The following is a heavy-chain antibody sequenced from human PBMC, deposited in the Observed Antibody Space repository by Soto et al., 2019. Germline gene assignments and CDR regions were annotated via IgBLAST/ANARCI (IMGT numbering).Heavy chain of an antibody. Sequence: SGGSLRLSCAASGFTFSSYGMHWVRQAPGKGLEWVAVMWYDGSNKYYADSVKGRFTISRDNSKNTLYLQMNSLRAEDTAVYYCARELLGPRGTFDYWGQGTLVTVSS. V-gene: IGHV3-30*19. J-gene: IGHJ4*02. CDR2: MWYDGSNK. CDR1: GFTFSSYG. CDR3: ARELLGPRGTFDY. D-gene: IGHD2-15*01.